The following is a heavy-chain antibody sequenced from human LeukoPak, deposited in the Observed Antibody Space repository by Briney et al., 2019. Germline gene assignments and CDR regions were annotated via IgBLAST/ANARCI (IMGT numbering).Heavy chain of an antibody. V-gene: IGHV1-18*01. CDR3: ARSYDRGYFDY. Sequence: GASVKVSCKASGYTFDSYGINWVRQAPGQGLEWMGWISAYNGNTNYTEKFQGRVTLTTDTSTSTAYMELSSLRSEDTAVYYCARSYDRGYFDYWGQGTLVTVSS. D-gene: IGHD3-10*02. J-gene: IGHJ4*02. CDR2: ISAYNGNT. CDR1: GYTFDSYG.